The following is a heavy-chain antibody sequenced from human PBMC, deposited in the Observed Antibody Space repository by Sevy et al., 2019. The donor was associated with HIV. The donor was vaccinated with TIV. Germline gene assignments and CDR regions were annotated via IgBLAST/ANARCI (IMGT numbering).Heavy chain of an antibody. V-gene: IGHV3-23*01. Sequence: GGSLRLSCAASGFTFSKYSMSWVRQPPGKGLEWVSTLFFGCVEINSADSVKGRFTISIDNSKTSVYLQINNLRPEDMAVYYCAREGCTKPHDYWGQGPLVTVSS. CDR2: LFFGCVEI. J-gene: IGHJ4*02. CDR1: GFTFSKYS. D-gene: IGHD2-8*01. CDR3: AREGCTKPHDY.